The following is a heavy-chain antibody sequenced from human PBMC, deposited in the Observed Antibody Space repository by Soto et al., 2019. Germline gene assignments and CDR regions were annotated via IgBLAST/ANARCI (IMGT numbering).Heavy chain of an antibody. CDR3: ARGGVSTRTFDY. CDR2: IYPSDSDT. V-gene: IGHV5-51*01. D-gene: IGHD3-3*01. J-gene: IGHJ4*02. CDR1: GYNFAGYW. Sequence: GESLKISCKGSGYNFAGYWIAWVRQMPGKGLELMGIIYPSDSDTRYRPSFQGQVTISANKSISSAYLQWSSLRASDTAMYYCARGGVSTRTFDYWGQGTPVTVSS.